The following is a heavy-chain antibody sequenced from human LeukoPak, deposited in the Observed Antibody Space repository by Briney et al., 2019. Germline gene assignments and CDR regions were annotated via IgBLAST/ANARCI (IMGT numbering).Heavy chain of an antibody. V-gene: IGHV4-59*08. D-gene: IGHD3-22*01. CDR3: ARHSSGYYYSPLDY. J-gene: IGHJ4*02. CDR1: GGSISNYF. Sequence: SETLSLTCTVSGGSISNYFWSWIRQPPGKALEWIGDISYGGNTNYNPSLKSRVTISVDTSKNQFSLKLSAVTAADTAVYYCARHSSGYYYSPLDYWGQGTLVTVSS. CDR2: ISYGGNT.